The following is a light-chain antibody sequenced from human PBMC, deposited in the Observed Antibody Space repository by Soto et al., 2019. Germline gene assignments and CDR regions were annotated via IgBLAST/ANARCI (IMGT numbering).Light chain of an antibody. CDR3: QQVDSYPRT. V-gene: IGKV1-9*01. CDR1: QGIGTY. J-gene: IGKJ1*01. Sequence: IQLTQSPFSLSASVGDSVTITGLASQGIGTYLVWYQQKRGKAPTVLIYASSTLQTGVPSRFSGTGSGTDFSLTISSLHPEDVATYYCQQVDSYPRTFGQGAKV. CDR2: ASS.